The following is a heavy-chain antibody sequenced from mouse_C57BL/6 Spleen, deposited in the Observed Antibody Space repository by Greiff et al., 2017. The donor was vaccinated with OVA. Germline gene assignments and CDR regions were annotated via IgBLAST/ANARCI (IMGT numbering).Heavy chain of an antibody. CDR1: GFTFSDYY. D-gene: IGHD3-1*01. J-gene: IGHJ4*01. V-gene: IGHV5-16*01. Sequence: EVQVVESEGGLVQPGSSMKLSCTASGFTFSDYYMAWVRQVPEKGLEWVANINYDGSSTYYLDSLKSRFIISRDNAKNILYLQMSSLKSEDTATYYCARDLGARDFPFYYAMDYWGQGTSVTVSS. CDR2: INYDGSST. CDR3: ARDLGARDFPFYYAMDY.